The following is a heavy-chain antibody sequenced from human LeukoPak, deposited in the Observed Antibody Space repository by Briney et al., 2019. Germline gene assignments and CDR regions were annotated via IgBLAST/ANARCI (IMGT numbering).Heavy chain of an antibody. Sequence: GGSLRLSCAASGFTFNSFSMNWVRQAPGKGLEWVSSISSSTIYTYYADSVKGRFTISRDNAKNSLYLQMNSLRAEDTAVYYCARGGSGNWNAPFDYWGQGTLVTVSS. CDR1: GFTFNSFS. CDR3: ARGGSGNWNAPFDY. D-gene: IGHD1-1*01. J-gene: IGHJ4*02. CDR2: ISSSTIYT. V-gene: IGHV3-21*01.